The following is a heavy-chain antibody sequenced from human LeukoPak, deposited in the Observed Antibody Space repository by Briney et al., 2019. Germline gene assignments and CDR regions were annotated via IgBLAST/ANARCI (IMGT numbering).Heavy chain of an antibody. Sequence: GGSLRLSCAASGFTFSSYAMSWVRQAPGKGLEWVSAISGSGGSTYYADSVKGRFTISRDNSKNTLYLQMNSLRAEDTAVYYCARARGIAAAVLSRDMDVWGQGTTVTVSS. CDR1: GFTFSSYA. CDR2: ISGSGGST. J-gene: IGHJ6*02. D-gene: IGHD6-13*01. V-gene: IGHV3-23*01. CDR3: ARARGIAAAVLSRDMDV.